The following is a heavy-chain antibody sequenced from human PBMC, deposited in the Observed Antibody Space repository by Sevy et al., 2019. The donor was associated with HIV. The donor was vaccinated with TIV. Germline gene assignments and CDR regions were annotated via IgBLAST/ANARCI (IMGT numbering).Heavy chain of an antibody. V-gene: IGHV3-15*01. J-gene: IGHJ4*02. CDR2: IKSKTDGGTT. D-gene: IGHD3-10*01. Sequence: GGSLRLSCAASGFTFSNAWMSWVRQAPGKGLEWVGRIKSKTDGGTTDYAAPVKGRFTISRDDSKNTLYLQMNSLKTEDTAIYYFTTDSKKRGLCALLDYWGQGTLVTVSP. CDR1: GFTFSNAW. CDR3: TTDSKKRGLCALLDY.